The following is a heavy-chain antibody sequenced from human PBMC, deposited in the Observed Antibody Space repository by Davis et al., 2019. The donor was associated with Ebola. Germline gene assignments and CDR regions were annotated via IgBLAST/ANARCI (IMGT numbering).Heavy chain of an antibody. J-gene: IGHJ3*02. CDR1: GFTFSSYW. V-gene: IGHV3-7*01. D-gene: IGHD5-18*01. CDR3: ARDRLDTAMAPDAFDI. CDR2: IKQDGSEK. Sequence: GESLKISCAASGFTFSSYWMSWVRQAPGKGLEWVANIKQDGSEKYYVDSVKGRFTISRDNAKNSLYLQMNSLRAEDTAVYYCARDRLDTAMAPDAFDIWGQGTMVTVSS.